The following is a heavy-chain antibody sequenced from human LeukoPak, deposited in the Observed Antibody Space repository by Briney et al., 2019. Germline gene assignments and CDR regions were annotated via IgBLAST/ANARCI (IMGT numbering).Heavy chain of an antibody. J-gene: IGHJ4*02. CDR3: AKGPYDSSGYLISPFDY. V-gene: IGHV3-23*01. Sequence: GRSLRLSCAASGFTFSSYAMSWVRQAPGKGLEWVSAISGSGGSTYYADSVKDRFTISRDNSKNTLYLQMNSLRAEDTAVYYCAKGPYDSSGYLISPFDYWGQGTLVTVSS. D-gene: IGHD3-22*01. CDR2: ISGSGGST. CDR1: GFTFSSYA.